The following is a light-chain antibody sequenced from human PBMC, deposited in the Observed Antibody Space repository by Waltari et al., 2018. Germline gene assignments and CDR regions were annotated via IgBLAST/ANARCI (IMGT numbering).Light chain of an antibody. V-gene: IGLV2-8*01. CDR3: SSYAGSNSRYV. CDR2: EVS. J-gene: IGLJ1*01. CDR1: SSDVGGYNS. Sequence: QSALTQPPSASGSPGQSVTISCTGTSSDVGGYNSVSWYQQHPGKAPKLMIYEVSKRPSGVPDRFSGSKSGNTASLTVSGLQAEDEADYYCSSYAGSNSRYVFGTGTKVTVL.